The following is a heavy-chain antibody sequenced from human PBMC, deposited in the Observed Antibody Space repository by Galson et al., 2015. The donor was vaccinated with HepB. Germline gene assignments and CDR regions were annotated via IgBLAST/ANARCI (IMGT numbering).Heavy chain of an antibody. CDR1: GYTFTSYG. V-gene: IGHV1-18*01. D-gene: IGHD3-22*01. CDR3: ASLTLARSGFYYVQAFDI. CDR2: ISAYNGNT. J-gene: IGHJ3*02. Sequence: SVKVSCKASGYTFTSYGISWVRQAPGQGLEWMGWISAYNGNTNYAQKLQGRVTMTTDTSTSTAYMELSSLRSEDTAVYYCASLTLARSGFYYVQAFDIWGQGTMVTVSS.